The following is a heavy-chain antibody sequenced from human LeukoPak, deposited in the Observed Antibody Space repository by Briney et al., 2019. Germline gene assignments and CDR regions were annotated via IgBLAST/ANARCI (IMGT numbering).Heavy chain of an antibody. CDR1: RYNFTSNA. D-gene: IGHD6-13*01. CDR2: INTNTGDP. Sequence: ASVKVSCKASRYNFTSNAMHWVRQAPGQGLEWMGWINTNTGDPTYAQGFTGRFVFSLDTSVTTTYLQINSLKAEDTAVYYCAVGLSSRWPNWYFDLWGRGTLVTVSS. J-gene: IGHJ2*01. CDR3: AVGLSSRWPNWYFDL. V-gene: IGHV7-4-1*02.